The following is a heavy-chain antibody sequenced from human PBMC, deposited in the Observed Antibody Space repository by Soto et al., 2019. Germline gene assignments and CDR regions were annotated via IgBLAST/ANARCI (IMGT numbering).Heavy chain of an antibody. Sequence: LCGGSIRSGGYYWSWIRQHPGKGLEWIGYIYYSGSTYYNPSLKSRVTISVDTSKNQFSLKLSSVTAADTAVYYCARFTGTGAGDDYWGQGTLVTVSS. J-gene: IGHJ4*02. CDR2: IYYSGST. CDR3: ARFTGTGAGDDY. V-gene: IGHV4-31*02. CDR1: GGSIRSGGYY. D-gene: IGHD2-8*02.